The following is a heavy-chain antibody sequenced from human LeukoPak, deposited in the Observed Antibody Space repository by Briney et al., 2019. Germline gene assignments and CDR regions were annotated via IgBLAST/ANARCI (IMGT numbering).Heavy chain of an antibody. CDR2: INPSGGST. Sequence: GESLKISCKGSGYTFTSYYMHWVRQAPGQGLEWMGIINPSGGSTSYAQKFQGRVTMTRDMSTSTVYMELSSLRSEDTAVYYCARVGGGYDYVWGSYRSPTFDYWGQGTLVTVSS. CDR3: ARVGGGYDYVWGSYRSPTFDY. V-gene: IGHV1-46*01. CDR1: GYTFTSYY. D-gene: IGHD3-16*02. J-gene: IGHJ4*02.